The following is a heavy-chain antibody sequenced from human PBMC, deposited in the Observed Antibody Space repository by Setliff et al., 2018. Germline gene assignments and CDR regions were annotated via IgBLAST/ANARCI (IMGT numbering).Heavy chain of an antibody. J-gene: IGHJ4*02. D-gene: IGHD3-22*01. Sequence: ASVKVSCKASGYTFTDYGITWVRQAPGQGLEWMGWINNYNFNRDYAQKFQGRVAMTTDTSTSTAYMELRSLRSDDTAVYYCARINFYVSSGYYYAPDYWGPGTLVTVSS. CDR3: ARINFYVSSGYYYAPDY. CDR1: GYTFTDYG. V-gene: IGHV1-18*01. CDR2: INNYNFNR.